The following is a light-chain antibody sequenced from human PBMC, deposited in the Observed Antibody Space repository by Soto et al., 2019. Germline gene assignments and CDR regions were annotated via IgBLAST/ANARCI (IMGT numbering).Light chain of an antibody. CDR1: QSVSSS. J-gene: IGKJ3*01. V-gene: IGKV3-20*01. CDR2: GAS. Sequence: EIVLTQSPGTLSLSPGERATLSCRASQSVSSSLGWYQQKPGQAPRLLIYGASSRATGIPDRFSGSGSGTDFTPTISRLEPEDFEVYYCQQYSSSPFTFGPGTKVDIK. CDR3: QQYSSSPFT.